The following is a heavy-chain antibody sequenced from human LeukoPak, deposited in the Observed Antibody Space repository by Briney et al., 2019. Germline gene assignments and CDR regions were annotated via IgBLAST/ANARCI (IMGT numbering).Heavy chain of an antibody. J-gene: IGHJ4*02. CDR3: AKDIVLIPAAAFDY. V-gene: IGHV3-11*01. D-gene: IGHD2-2*01. CDR1: GFTFSDYY. Sequence: GGSLRLSCAASGFTFSDYYMSWIRQAPGKGLEWVSYISSSGSTIYYADSVKGRFTISRDNAKNSLYLQMNSLRAEDTAVYYCAKDIVLIPAAAFDYWGQGTLVTVSS. CDR2: ISSSGSTI.